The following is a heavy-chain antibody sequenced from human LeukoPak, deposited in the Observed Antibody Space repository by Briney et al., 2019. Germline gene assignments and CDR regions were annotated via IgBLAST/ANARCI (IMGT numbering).Heavy chain of an antibody. CDR3: VKGLDYSSSQMDS. CDR2: INTNGANT. D-gene: IGHD6-6*01. CDR1: GFTFKSYA. V-gene: IGHV3-64*05. J-gene: IGHJ4*02. Sequence: GGSLRLSCSASGFTFKSYAMHWFGQAPGKGLEYVSSINTNGANTYYADSVKGRFTISRDNSRNTVYVQMNSLTPEDTAVYYCVKGLDYSSSQMDSWGQGTLVTVSS.